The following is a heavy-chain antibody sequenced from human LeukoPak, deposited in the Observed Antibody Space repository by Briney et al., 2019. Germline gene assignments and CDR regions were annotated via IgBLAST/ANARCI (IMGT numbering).Heavy chain of an antibody. CDR1: EFTFSSYS. J-gene: IGHJ4*02. Sequence: GGSLRLSCAASEFTFSSYSMNWVRQAPGKGLEWVSSISGSGPSTDYTDAVKGRFIISRDKSKNTLHLQMNSLRAEDTALYYCARLPTFYYDSSGYHYDYWGQGTLVTVSS. D-gene: IGHD3-22*01. CDR2: ISGSGPST. V-gene: IGHV3-23*01. CDR3: ARLPTFYYDSSGYHYDY.